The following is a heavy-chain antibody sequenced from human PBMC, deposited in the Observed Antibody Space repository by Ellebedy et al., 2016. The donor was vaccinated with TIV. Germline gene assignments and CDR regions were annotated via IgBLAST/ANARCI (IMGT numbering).Heavy chain of an antibody. Sequence: AASVKVSCKASGGTFSSYAISWVRQAPGQGLEWMGRIIPILGMTNYAQKFQGRVTITADKSTSTAYMELSSLRSEDTAVYYCASRGVPLGYCSGGSCLETYYYYGMDVWGQGTTVTVSS. D-gene: IGHD2-15*01. CDR3: ASRGVPLGYCSGGSCLETYYYYGMDV. CDR2: IIPILGMT. CDR1: GGTFSSYA. V-gene: IGHV1-69*04. J-gene: IGHJ6*02.